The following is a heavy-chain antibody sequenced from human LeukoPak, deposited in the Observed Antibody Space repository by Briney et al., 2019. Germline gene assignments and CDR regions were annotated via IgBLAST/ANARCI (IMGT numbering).Heavy chain of an antibody. CDR2: IYTSGST. V-gene: IGHV4-61*02. D-gene: IGHD3-10*01. J-gene: IGHJ6*03. Sequence: SETLSLTCTVSGGSISSGSYYWSWIRQPAGKGLEWIGRIYTSGSTNYNPSLKSRVTISVDTSKNQFSLKLSSVTAADTAVYYCARQRSYFPTPYYYYYMDVWGKGTTVTISS. CDR1: GGSISSGSYY. CDR3: ARQRSYFPTPYYYYYMDV.